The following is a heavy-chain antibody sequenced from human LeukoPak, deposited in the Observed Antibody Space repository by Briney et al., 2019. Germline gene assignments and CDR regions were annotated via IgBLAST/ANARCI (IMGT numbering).Heavy chain of an antibody. CDR2: ISSSGST. V-gene: IGHV4-61*02. CDR1: GDSISSGDYY. Sequence: PSETLSLTCTVSGDSISSGDYYWSWIRQPAGKGLEWIGRISSSGSTNHNPSLKSRVTISVDTSKNQFSLKLSSVTAADTAVYYCARIIRVRGVSLSFDYWGQGTLVTVSS. J-gene: IGHJ4*02. D-gene: IGHD3-10*01. CDR3: ARIIRVRGVSLSFDY.